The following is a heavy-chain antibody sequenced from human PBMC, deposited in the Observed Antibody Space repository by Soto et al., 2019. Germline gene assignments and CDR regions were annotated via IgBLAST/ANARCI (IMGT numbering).Heavy chain of an antibody. CDR1: GFTFSSYA. V-gene: IGHV3-23*01. J-gene: IGHJ4*02. CDR2: ISGSGGST. Sequence: GGSLRLSCAASGFTFSSYAMSWVRQAPGKGLEWVSAISGSGGSTYYADSVKGRFTISRDNSKNTLYLQMNSLRAEDTAVYYCAKGGGGAYYYDSSGYYTTQTHNDYWGQGTLVTVSS. D-gene: IGHD3-22*01. CDR3: AKGGGGAYYYDSSGYYTTQTHNDY.